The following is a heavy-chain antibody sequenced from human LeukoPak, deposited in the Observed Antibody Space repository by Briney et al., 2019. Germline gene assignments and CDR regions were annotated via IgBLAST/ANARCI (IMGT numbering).Heavy chain of an antibody. CDR3: ARAATHCSSTSCYIPY. V-gene: IGHV3-74*01. CDR2: INADGSTA. J-gene: IGHJ4*02. CDR1: GFTFGNSW. D-gene: IGHD2-2*02. Sequence: GGSLRLSCAASGFTFGNSWVHWVRQAPGKGLVWVSLINADGSTATYADSVKGRFTISRDNARNTLSLQMNSLTVEDTAVYYCARAATHCSSTSCYIPYWGQGTLVTVSS.